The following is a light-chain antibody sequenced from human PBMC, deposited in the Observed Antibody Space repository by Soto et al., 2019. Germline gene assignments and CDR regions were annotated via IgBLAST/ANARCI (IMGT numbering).Light chain of an antibody. V-gene: IGLV2-14*03. Sequence: QSVLTQPASVSGSPGQSITISCTGTTSDVGNYDYVSWYQQHPGKAPKLMIYEVSDRPSGVSHRFSGSKSGNTASLTISGLQAEDEADYYCGSYSSSTTPYVFGTGTKLTVL. CDR3: GSYSSSTTPYV. J-gene: IGLJ1*01. CDR2: EVS. CDR1: TSDVGNYDY.